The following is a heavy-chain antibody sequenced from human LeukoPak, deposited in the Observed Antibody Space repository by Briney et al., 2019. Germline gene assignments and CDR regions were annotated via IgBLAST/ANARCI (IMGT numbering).Heavy chain of an antibody. Sequence: ASVKVSCKASGYTFTGYYMHWVRQAPGQGLGWMGWINPNSGGTNYAQKFQGRVTMTRDTSISTAYMELSRLRSDDTAVYYCAREVYRAVAGTTIVWFDPWGQGTLVTVSS. V-gene: IGHV1-2*02. CDR2: INPNSGGT. CDR3: AREVYRAVAGTTIVWFDP. D-gene: IGHD6-19*01. CDR1: GYTFTGYY. J-gene: IGHJ5*02.